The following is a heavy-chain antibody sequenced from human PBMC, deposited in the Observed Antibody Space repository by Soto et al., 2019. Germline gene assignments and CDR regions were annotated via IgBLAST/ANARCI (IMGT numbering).Heavy chain of an antibody. CDR1: GFTFSSYG. Sequence: GGSLRLSCAASGFTFSSYGMHWVRQAPGKGLEWVAVISYDGSNKYYADSVKGRFTISRDNAKNSLYLQMNSLRAEDTAVYYCAREYSRGWYYYYGMDVWGQGTTVTVSS. CDR2: ISYDGSNK. D-gene: IGHD6-19*01. J-gene: IGHJ6*02. V-gene: IGHV3-30*03. CDR3: AREYSRGWYYYYGMDV.